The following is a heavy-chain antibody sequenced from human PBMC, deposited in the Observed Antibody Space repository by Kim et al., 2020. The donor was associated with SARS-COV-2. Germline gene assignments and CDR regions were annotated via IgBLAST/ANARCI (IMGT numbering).Heavy chain of an antibody. Sequence: DYAVSVKSLIIINPDTSKNPFSLHLSSVTPEDTAVYYCARGFVAGRVLDYWGQGTLVTVSS. D-gene: IGHD6-13*01. CDR3: ARGFVAGRVLDY. V-gene: IGHV6-1*01. J-gene: IGHJ4*02.